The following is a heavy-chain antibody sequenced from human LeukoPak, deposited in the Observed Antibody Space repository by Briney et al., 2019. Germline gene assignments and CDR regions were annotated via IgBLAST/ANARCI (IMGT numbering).Heavy chain of an antibody. D-gene: IGHD2-2*01. CDR2: ISSSSSYI. Sequence: GGSLRLSCAASGFTFSSYSMNWVRQAPGKGLEWASSISSSSSYIYYADSVKGRFTISRDNAKNSLYLQMNSLRAEDTAVYYCAIGRYCSSTSCYAPNWFDPWGQGTLVTVSS. J-gene: IGHJ5*02. V-gene: IGHV3-21*01. CDR1: GFTFSSYS. CDR3: AIGRYCSSTSCYAPNWFDP.